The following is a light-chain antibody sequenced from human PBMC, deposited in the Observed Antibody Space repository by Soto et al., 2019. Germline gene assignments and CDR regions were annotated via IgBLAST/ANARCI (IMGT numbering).Light chain of an antibody. CDR2: GAS. V-gene: IGKV3-15*01. CDR1: QSVSIN. J-gene: IGKJ1*01. Sequence: EILMTQSPATLSVSPWERATLSCRASQSVSINLAWYQQKPGQAPRLLIYGASPRATGIPARFSGSESGTEFTLTISSRQSEDFAVDYCQHYNHLPLPFGQGTKVEIK. CDR3: QHYNHLPLP.